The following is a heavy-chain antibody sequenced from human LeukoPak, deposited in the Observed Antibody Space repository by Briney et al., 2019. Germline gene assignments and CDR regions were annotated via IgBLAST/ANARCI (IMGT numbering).Heavy chain of an antibody. CDR1: GYTFTGYY. CDR3: GTILSNGSFDY. Sequence: ASVKVSCKASGYTFTGYYRHWVRQAPGQGLEWMGCIYSNSGTTKYAQKFQGRVTMTRETSIRPAYMELSGLRSDDTAVYYCGTILSNGSFDYWGQGSLVTVSS. V-gene: IGHV1-2*02. CDR2: IYSNSGTT. J-gene: IGHJ4*02. D-gene: IGHD1-26*01.